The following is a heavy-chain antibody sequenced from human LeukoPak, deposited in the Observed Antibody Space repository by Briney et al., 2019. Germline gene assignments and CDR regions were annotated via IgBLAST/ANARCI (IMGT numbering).Heavy chain of an antibody. CDR1: GFTFSSYA. J-gene: IGHJ4*02. V-gene: IGHV3-23*01. CDR2: ISGSGGST. D-gene: IGHD3-22*01. Sequence: GGSLRLSCAASGFTFSSYAMSWVRQAPGKGLEWVSAISGSGGSTYYADSVKGRFTISRDNSKNTLYLQMNSLRAEDTAVYYCAKGALRITMIVVVITPFDYWGQGTLVTVSS. CDR3: AKGALRITMIVVVITPFDY.